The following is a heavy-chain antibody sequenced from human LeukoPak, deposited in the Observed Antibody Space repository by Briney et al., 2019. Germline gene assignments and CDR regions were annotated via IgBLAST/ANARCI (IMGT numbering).Heavy chain of an antibody. D-gene: IGHD3-22*01. CDR2: MYYSGST. V-gene: IGHV4-39*01. Sequence: SETLSLTCTVSGGSISSSTYYWGWIRQPPGKGLEWIGSMYYSGSTYYNPSLKSRVTISVDTSKDQFSLNLRSVTAADTAVYYCARVNYYDSSPFDSWGQGTQVTVSS. CDR3: ARVNYYDSSPFDS. J-gene: IGHJ4*02. CDR1: GGSISSSTYY.